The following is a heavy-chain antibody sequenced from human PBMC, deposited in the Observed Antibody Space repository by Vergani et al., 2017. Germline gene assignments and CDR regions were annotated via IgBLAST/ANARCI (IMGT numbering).Heavy chain of an antibody. CDR1: GGTFSSYA. CDR3: ARRIAVAGTDYYYGMDV. Sequence: QVQLVQSGAEVKKPGSSVKVSCKASGGTFSSYAISWVRQAPGQGLEWMGGIIPIFGTANYAQKFQGRVTITADESTSKAYMELSSLRSEDTAVYYCARRIAVAGTDYYYGMDVWGQGTTVTVSS. V-gene: IGHV1-69*01. CDR2: IIPIFGTA. J-gene: IGHJ6*02. D-gene: IGHD6-19*01.